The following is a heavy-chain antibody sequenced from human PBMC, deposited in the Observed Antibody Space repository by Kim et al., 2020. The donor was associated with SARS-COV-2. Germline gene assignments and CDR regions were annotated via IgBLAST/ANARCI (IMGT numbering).Heavy chain of an antibody. Sequence: GESLKISCKGSGYSFTSYWIGWVRQMPGKGLEWMGIIYPADSDTRYSPSFQGQVTISADKSINTAYLQWSSLKASDTAMYYCARHGTVTTAMIDYWGQGTLVTVSS. D-gene: IGHD4-4*01. V-gene: IGHV5-51*01. CDR1: GYSFTSYW. J-gene: IGHJ4*02. CDR3: ARHGTVTTAMIDY. CDR2: IYPADSDT.